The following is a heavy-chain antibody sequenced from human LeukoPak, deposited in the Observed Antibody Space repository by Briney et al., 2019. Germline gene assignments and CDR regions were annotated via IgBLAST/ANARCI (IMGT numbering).Heavy chain of an antibody. CDR1: GFTFSNYA. J-gene: IGHJ3*01. V-gene: IGHV3-23*01. CDR3: AKWDWTM. Sequence: GGSLRLSCAVSGFTFSNYAMSWVRQAPGKGLEWVSAISGSGDRTYYADSLKGRFTISRDNSKNTLYLQMDSLRAEDTAAYYCAKWDWTMWGQGTMVTVSS. CDR2: ISGSGDRT. D-gene: IGHD3/OR15-3a*01.